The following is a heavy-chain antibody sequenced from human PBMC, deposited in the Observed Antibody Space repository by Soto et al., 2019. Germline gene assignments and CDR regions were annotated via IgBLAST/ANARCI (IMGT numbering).Heavy chain of an antibody. CDR1: GGSISSYY. CDR2: IYYSGST. J-gene: IGHJ5*02. CDR3: ARVNVGATANWFDP. V-gene: IGHV4-59*01. D-gene: IGHD1-26*01. Sequence: SETLSLTCTVSGGSISSYYWSWIRQPPGKGLEWIGYIYYSGSTNYNPSLKSRVTISVDTSKNQFSLKLSSVTAADTAVYYCARVNVGATANWFDPWGQGTLVTVS.